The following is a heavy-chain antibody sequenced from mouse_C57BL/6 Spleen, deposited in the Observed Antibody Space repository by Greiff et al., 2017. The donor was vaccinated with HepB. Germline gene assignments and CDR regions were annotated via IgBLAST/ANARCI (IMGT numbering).Heavy chain of an antibody. D-gene: IGHD3-2*02. CDR2: IDPSDSET. Sequence: QVQLQQPGAELVRPGSSVKLSCKASGYTFTSYWMHWVKQRPIQGLEWIGNIDPSDSETYYNQKFKDKATLTVDKSSSTAYMKLSSLTSEDSAVYYCARYGQLRSCLDYWGQGTTLTVSS. CDR1: GYTFTSYW. CDR3: ARYGQLRSCLDY. J-gene: IGHJ2*01. V-gene: IGHV1-52*01.